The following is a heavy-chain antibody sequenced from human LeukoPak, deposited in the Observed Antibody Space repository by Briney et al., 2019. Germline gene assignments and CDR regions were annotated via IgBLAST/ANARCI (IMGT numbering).Heavy chain of an antibody. J-gene: IGHJ4*02. Sequence: GGSLRLSCAASGFTFSSYSMNWVRQAPGKGLEWVSYISSSSSTIYYADSVKGRFTISRDNAKNSLYLQMNSLRAEDTAVYYCARFPPYCSSTSCPNDYWGQGTLVTVSS. V-gene: IGHV3-48*01. CDR1: GFTFSSYS. CDR2: ISSSSSTI. D-gene: IGHD2-2*01. CDR3: ARFPPYCSSTSCPNDY.